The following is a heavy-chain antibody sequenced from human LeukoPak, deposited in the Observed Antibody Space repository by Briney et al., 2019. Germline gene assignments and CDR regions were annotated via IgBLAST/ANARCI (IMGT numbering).Heavy chain of an antibody. V-gene: IGHV3-74*01. CDR2: IKSESAGSNT. D-gene: IGHD2/OR15-2a*01. CDR3: ARFPFGKFPRRLNYFNS. CDR1: GFTLSSYW. Sequence: PGGSLRLSCEVSGFTLSSYWMHWFRQAPGKGLVWVSLIKSESAGSNTAYADSVKPRFTISRDNANNRLFPQMHSLRAEDTGVYYCARFPFGKFPRRLNYFNSWGQGTLVTVSS. J-gene: IGHJ4*02.